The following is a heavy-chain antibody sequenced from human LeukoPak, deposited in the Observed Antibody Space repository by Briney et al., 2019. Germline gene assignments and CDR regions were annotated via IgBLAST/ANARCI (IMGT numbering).Heavy chain of an antibody. CDR2: IKQDGSEK. CDR3: AKDQGGPVLRFLEWFWEGYYFDY. V-gene: IGHV3-7*01. CDR1: GFKFKNYW. D-gene: IGHD3-3*01. Sequence: QSGGSLRLSCAVSGFKFKNYWMSWIRQAPGKGLEWVANIKQDGSEKYYVDSVKGRFTISRDNAKNSLYLQMSSLRAEDTAVYYCAKDQGGPVLRFLEWFWEGYYFDYWGQGTLVTVPS. J-gene: IGHJ4*02.